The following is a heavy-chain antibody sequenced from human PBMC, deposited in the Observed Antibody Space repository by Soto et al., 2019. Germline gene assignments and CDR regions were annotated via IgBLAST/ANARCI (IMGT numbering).Heavy chain of an antibody. J-gene: IGHJ4*02. D-gene: IGHD5-18*01. CDR1: GFSLSTSGVG. Sequence: QITLKESGPTLVKPTQTLTLTCTFSGFSLSTSGVGVGWIRQPPGKALEWLALIYWDDDKRYSPSLKSRLTITKDTSNNQVVLTMTNMDPVDTATYYCARQGPYSYGYSFDYWGQGTLVTVSS. CDR3: ARQGPYSYGYSFDY. CDR2: IYWDDDK. V-gene: IGHV2-5*02.